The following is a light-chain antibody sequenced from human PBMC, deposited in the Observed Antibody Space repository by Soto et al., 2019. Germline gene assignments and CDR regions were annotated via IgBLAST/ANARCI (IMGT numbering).Light chain of an antibody. CDR1: SSNIGNNY. J-gene: IGLJ2*01. CDR3: GTWDSSLVAAV. V-gene: IGLV1-51*01. Sequence: QSVLTQPPSMSAAPGQKVTISCSGSSSNIGNNYVSWYQHLPGTGPKLLTYDNNKRPSGIPDRFSGSKSDTSATLGITGLQTGDEADYYCGTWDSSLVAAVFGGGTKLTVL. CDR2: DNN.